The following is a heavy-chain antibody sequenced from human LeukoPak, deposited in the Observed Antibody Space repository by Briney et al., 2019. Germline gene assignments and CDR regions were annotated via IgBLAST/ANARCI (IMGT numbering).Heavy chain of an antibody. V-gene: IGHV3-21*01. D-gene: IGHD4-17*01. CDR2: ISSRSSYI. CDR1: GFTFSSYE. Sequence: GGSLRLSCAASGFTFSSYEMNWVRQARGKGREGVSSISSRSSYIYYADSVKGRFTISRDNDKNSLYLQMKSLRAEDTAVYYCARAPYGAAIYYYMDVWGKGTTVTISS. CDR3: ARAPYGAAIYYYMDV. J-gene: IGHJ6*03.